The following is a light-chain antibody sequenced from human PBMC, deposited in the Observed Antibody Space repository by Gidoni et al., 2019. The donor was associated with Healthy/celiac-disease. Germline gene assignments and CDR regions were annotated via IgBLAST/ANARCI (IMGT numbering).Light chain of an antibody. J-gene: IGKJ4*01. CDR3: QQRSNWPQLT. Sequence: EIVLTQSPATLSLSPGERAILSCRASQSVSSYLARYQQRPGPALRLLIYDAYNRATGIPARFSGSGSGTDFTLTISSLEPEDFAVYYCQQRSNWPQLTFGGGTKVEIK. V-gene: IGKV3-11*01. CDR1: QSVSSY. CDR2: DAY.